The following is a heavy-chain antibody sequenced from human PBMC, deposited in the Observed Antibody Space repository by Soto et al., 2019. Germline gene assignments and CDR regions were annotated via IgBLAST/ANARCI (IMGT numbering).Heavy chain of an antibody. CDR2: INHSGST. D-gene: IGHD2-2*02. J-gene: IGHJ5*02. CDR3: ARGSDCSSTSCYTNWFDP. CDR1: GGSFSGYY. Sequence: SETLSLTCAVYGGSFSGYYWSWIRQPPGKGLEWIGEINHSGSTNYNPSLKSRVTISVDTSKNQFSLKLSSVTAADTAVYYCARGSDCSSTSCYTNWFDPWGQGTLVTVSS. V-gene: IGHV4-34*01.